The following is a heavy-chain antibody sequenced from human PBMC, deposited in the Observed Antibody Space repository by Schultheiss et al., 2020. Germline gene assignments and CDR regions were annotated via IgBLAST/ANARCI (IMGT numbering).Heavy chain of an antibody. V-gene: IGHV4-34*01. Sequence: SETLSLTCAVYGGSFSGYYWSWIRQPPGKGLEWIGEINHSGSTNYNPSLKSRVTISVDTSKNQFSLKLSSVTAADTAVYYCASGGLSGYDGFDYWGQGTLVNVSS. J-gene: IGHJ4*02. CDR3: ASGGLSGYDGFDY. CDR1: GGSFSGYY. CDR2: INHSGST. D-gene: IGHD5-12*01.